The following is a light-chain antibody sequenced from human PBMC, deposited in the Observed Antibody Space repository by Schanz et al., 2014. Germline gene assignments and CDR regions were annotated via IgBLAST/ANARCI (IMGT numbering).Light chain of an antibody. CDR1: SSDVGGYKY. V-gene: IGLV2-8*01. CDR3: CSYAGSPYV. J-gene: IGLJ1*01. Sequence: QSALTQPPSASGSPGQSVTISCTGTSSDVGGYKYVSWYQQHPGKAPKLMIYDVTKRPSGVPDRFSGSKSGNTASLTISGLQAEDDADYYCCSYAGSPYVFGTGTKLTVL. CDR2: DVT.